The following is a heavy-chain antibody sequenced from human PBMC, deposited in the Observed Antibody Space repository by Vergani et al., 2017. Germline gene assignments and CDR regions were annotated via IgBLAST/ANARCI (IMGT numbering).Heavy chain of an antibody. V-gene: IGHV1-69-2*01. D-gene: IGHD4-17*01. J-gene: IGHJ6*02. Sequence: EVQLVQSGAEVKKPGATMKISCKVSGYTFTDHYMHWVKQAPGKGLEWMGLVAPEDGETIYAEKFKGGVTIAADTSTDTAHLELSSLRPEDTAVYYCATPETVTTRGMEVWVQATTVIVPS. CDR3: ATPETVTTRGMEV. CDR1: GYTFTDHY. CDR2: VAPEDGET.